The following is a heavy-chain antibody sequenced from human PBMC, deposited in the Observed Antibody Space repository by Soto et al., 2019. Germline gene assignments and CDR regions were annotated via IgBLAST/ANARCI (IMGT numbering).Heavy chain of an antibody. V-gene: IGHV1-2*02. CDR1: GYTFTGYY. Sequence: QVQLVQSGAEVKKPGASVKVSCKASGYTFTGYYMHWVRQAPGQGLEWMGWINPNSGGTNYAQKFQGRVTMTRDTSISPAYMELSRLRSDDTAVYYCARGLGYYDSSDKLRSYWGQGTLVTVSS. CDR3: ARGLGYYDSSDKLRSY. D-gene: IGHD3-22*01. J-gene: IGHJ4*02. CDR2: INPNSGGT.